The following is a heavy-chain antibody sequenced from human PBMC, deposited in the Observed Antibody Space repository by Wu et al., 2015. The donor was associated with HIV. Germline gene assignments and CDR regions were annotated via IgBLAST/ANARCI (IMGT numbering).Heavy chain of an antibody. Sequence: QVQLVQSGAEVKKPGSSVKVSCKASGGTFSSYAISWVRQAPGQGLEWMGGIIPIFGTANYAQKFQGRVTITADESTSTAYMELSSLRSEDTAVYYCATSRYSSSPVGDYYYYYMDVWGKGDHSHRLL. D-gene: IGHD6-6*01. CDR2: IIPIFGTA. J-gene: IGHJ6*03. CDR3: ATSRYSSSPVGDYYYYYMDV. CDR1: GGTFSSYA. V-gene: IGHV1-69*12.